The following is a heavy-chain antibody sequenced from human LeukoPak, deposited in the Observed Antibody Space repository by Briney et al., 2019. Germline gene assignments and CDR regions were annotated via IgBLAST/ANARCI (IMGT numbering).Heavy chain of an antibody. CDR2: VSPDGTDR. CDR3: VKSSGGARPHSRIFDF. J-gene: IGHJ4*02. D-gene: IGHD3-10*01. Sequence: GGSLRLSCAASGLSISTYTMSWVRRAPGKGLEWVALVSPDGTDRYYADSVRGRFTISRDNSRNMMSLQMNSLRAEDTATYFCVKSSGGARPHSRIFDFWGQGTLITVSS. CDR1: GLSISTYT. V-gene: IGHV3-23*01.